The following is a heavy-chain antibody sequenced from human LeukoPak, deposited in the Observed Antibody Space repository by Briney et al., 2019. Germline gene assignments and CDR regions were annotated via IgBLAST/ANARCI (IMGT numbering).Heavy chain of an antibody. CDR1: GFTFSSYS. Sequence: PGGSLRLSCAASGFTFSSYSMNWVRQAPGKGLEWVSYISSSSSTIYYADSVKGRFTISRDNAKNSLYLQMNSLRAEDTAVYYCARGIEDYDFWSGYYFGYYYYYMVVWGKGTTVTVSS. CDR3: ARGIEDYDFWSGYYFGYYYYYMVV. J-gene: IGHJ6*03. V-gene: IGHV3-48*01. CDR2: ISSSSSTI. D-gene: IGHD3-3*01.